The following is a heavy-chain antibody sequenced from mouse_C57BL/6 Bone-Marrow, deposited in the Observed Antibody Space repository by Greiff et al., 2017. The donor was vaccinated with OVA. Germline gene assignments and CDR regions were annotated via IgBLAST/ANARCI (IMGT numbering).Heavy chain of an antibody. CDR3: TRDKGFLYWYFDV. V-gene: IGHV5-9-1*02. CDR2: ISSGGDYI. CDR1: GFTFSSYA. J-gene: IGHJ1*03. Sequence: EVQLVESGEGLVKPGGSLKLSCAASGFTFSSYAMSWVRQTPEKRLEWVAYISSGGDYIYYADTVKGRFTISRDNARNTLYLQMSSLKSEDTAMYYCTRDKGFLYWYFDVWGTGTTVTVSS.